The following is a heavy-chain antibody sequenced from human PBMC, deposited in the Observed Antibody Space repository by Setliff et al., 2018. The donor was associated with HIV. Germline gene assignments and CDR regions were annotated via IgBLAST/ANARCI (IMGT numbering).Heavy chain of an antibody. J-gene: IGHJ3*02. D-gene: IGHD5-12*01. CDR3: ARPPSGWLQLEDAFDI. Sequence: SVKVSCKASGGTFSSYAISWVRQAPGQGLEWMGGIIPIFGTANYAQKFRGRVTITADESTSTAYMELNSLRSEDTAVYYCARPPSGWLQLEDAFDIWGQGTMVTVSS. CDR2: IIPIFGTA. V-gene: IGHV1-69*13. CDR1: GGTFSSYA.